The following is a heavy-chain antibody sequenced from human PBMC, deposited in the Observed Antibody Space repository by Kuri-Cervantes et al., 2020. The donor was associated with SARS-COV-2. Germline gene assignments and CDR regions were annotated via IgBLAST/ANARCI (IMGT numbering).Heavy chain of an antibody. D-gene: IGHD1-26*01. CDR2: ISYDGSNK. J-gene: IGHJ4*02. CDR1: GFTFSSYA. CDR3: ARSYSGSYWGHFDY. Sequence: GESLKISYAASGFTFSSYAMHWVRQAPGKGLEWVAVISYDGSNKYYADSVKGRFTISRDNSKNTLYLQMNSLRAEDTAVYYCARSYSGSYWGHFDYWGQGTLVTVSS. V-gene: IGHV3-30-3*01.